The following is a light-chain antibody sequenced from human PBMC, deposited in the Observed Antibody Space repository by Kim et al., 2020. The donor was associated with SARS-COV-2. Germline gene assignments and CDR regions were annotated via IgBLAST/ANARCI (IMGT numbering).Light chain of an antibody. Sequence: QRVTIPCTGSSSNIGAGYDVHWYQQLPGTAPKPLFYGNSNRPSGVPDRFSGSKSGTSASLAITGLQAEDEADYYCQSYDSSLSGWVFGGGTQLTVL. CDR3: QSYDSSLSGWV. V-gene: IGLV1-40*01. CDR1: SSNIGAGYD. J-gene: IGLJ2*01. CDR2: GNS.